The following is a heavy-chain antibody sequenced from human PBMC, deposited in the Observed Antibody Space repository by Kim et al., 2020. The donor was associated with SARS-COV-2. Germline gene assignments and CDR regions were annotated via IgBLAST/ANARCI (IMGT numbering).Heavy chain of an antibody. J-gene: IGHJ5*02. CDR2: LYYGGST. Sequence: SETLSLTCTVSGGSISRSSDYYWGWLRQPPGKGLEWIGDLYYGGSTYYNPSLKSRVSIFADTSKNQFSLILSSVTAADTAVYYCARRGSRAMSTLLEPWGEGTLITVSS. CDR3: ARRGSRAMSTLLEP. V-gene: IGHV4-39*01. D-gene: IGHD3-16*01. CDR1: GGSISRSSDYY.